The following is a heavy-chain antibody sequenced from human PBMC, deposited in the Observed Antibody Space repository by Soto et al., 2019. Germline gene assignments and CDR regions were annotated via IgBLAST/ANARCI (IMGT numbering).Heavy chain of an antibody. D-gene: IGHD1-26*01. CDR3: AKAGGSYSLDAFDI. V-gene: IGHV3-23*01. Sequence: EVQLLESGGGLVQPGGSLRLSCAASGFTFSSYVMSWVRQAPGKGLEWVSTISSSGGTTYYADSVKGRFTISRDNSKNTLYLQMNSLRPEDTAVYYCAKAGGSYSLDAFDIWGQGTLVTVSS. J-gene: IGHJ3*02. CDR1: GFTFSSYV. CDR2: ISSSGGTT.